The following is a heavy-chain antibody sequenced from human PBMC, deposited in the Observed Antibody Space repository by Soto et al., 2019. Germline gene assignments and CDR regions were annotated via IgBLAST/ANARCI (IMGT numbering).Heavy chain of an antibody. CDR1: GYSFTSYW. D-gene: IGHD2-8*01. Sequence: GESLKISCTGVGYSFTSYWIGWVRQMPGKGLEWMGIIYPGDSDTRYSPSFQGQVTISADKSITTAYLQWSSLKASDTAMYYCERAPCPNNICDHWFDSWAQGTLVTVSS. V-gene: IGHV5-51*01. CDR2: IYPGDSDT. J-gene: IGHJ5*01. CDR3: ERAPCPNNICDHWFDS.